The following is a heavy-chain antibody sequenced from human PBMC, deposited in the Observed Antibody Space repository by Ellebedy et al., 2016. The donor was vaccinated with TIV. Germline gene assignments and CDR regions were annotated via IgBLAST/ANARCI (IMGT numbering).Heavy chain of an antibody. Sequence: ASVTVSCXASGYRLSRYYIHWMRQAPGRGLEWMGVIDSSNGGTSYSQKFQGRLLVTTDTSTSTVYMDLSSLRFDDTAMYYCARYHSSGDDYWGQGTLVTVSS. V-gene: IGHV1-46*01. CDR2: IDSSNGGT. CDR1: GYRLSRYY. J-gene: IGHJ4*02. D-gene: IGHD3-22*01. CDR3: ARYHSSGDDY.